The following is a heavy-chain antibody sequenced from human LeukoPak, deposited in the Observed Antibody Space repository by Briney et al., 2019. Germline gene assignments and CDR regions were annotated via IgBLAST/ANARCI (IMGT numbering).Heavy chain of an antibody. CDR3: ARIGMENFYDL. J-gene: IGHJ5*02. Sequence: GGSLRLSCAASGFTFSGFSMHWIRQAPGRGLEYVSAINGNGDKTFYTDSVRGRFTIFRDNSKNTLFLQMGRLRGEDTALYLGARIGMENFYDLWGQGTLVTVSS. CDR1: GFTFSGFS. V-gene: IGHV3-64*02. CDR2: INGNGDKT. D-gene: IGHD2/OR15-2a*01.